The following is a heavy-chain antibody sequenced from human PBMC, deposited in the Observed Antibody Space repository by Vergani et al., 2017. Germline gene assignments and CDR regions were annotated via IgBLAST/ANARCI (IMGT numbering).Heavy chain of an antibody. CDR3: AGDTHSWQRADR. D-gene: IGHD6-13*01. V-gene: IGHV4-59*02. Sequence: QAQLQESGPGLVKPSETLSLTCHVFGVSVTDYNCNWIRQAPGKGLEWIGSLSTTGVATHSSHNPSLKSRVSRSVDTSKSQFSLRLTSVTAADSAIYYCAGDTHSWQRADRWGQGLLGSVSS. CDR1: GVSVTDYN. J-gene: IGHJ5*02. CDR2: LSTTGVA.